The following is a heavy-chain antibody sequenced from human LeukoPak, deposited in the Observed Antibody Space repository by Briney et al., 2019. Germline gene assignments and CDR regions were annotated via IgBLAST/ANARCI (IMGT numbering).Heavy chain of an antibody. Sequence: SQTLSLTCTVSGGSISSGDYYWSWIRQPPGKGLEWIGYIYYSGSTYYNPSLKSRVTISVDTSKNQFSLKLNSVTAADTAVYYCARGSGSWSPFDYWGQGTLITVSS. D-gene: IGHD1-26*01. CDR1: GGSISSGDYY. CDR2: IYYSGST. V-gene: IGHV4-30-4*01. CDR3: ARGSGSWSPFDY. J-gene: IGHJ4*02.